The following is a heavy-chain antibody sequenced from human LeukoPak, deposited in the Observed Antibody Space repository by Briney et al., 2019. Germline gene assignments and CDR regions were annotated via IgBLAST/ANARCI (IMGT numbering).Heavy chain of an antibody. J-gene: IGHJ6*02. CDR3: ARSSYSSGSESYYYYGMDV. V-gene: IGHV1-69*13. D-gene: IGHD6-19*01. Sequence: SVKVSCKASGYTFSNYAIHWVRQAPGQGLEWMGGIIPIFGTANYAQKFQGRVTITADESTSTAYMELSSLRSEDTAVYYCARSSYSSGSESYYYYGMDVWGQGTTVTVSS. CDR2: IIPIFGTA. CDR1: GYTFSNYA.